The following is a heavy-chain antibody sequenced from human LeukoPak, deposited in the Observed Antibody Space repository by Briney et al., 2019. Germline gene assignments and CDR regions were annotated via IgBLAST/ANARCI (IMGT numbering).Heavy chain of an antibody. D-gene: IGHD2-2*01. Sequence: GGSLRLSCAASGFTFSSYSMNWVRQAPGKGLEWVSYISSSSSTIYYADSVKGRFTISRDNAKNSLYLQTNSLRAEDTAVYYCASGRYSTRLHYFDYWGQGTLVTVSS. CDR3: ASGRYSTRLHYFDY. CDR1: GFTFSSYS. CDR2: ISSSSSTI. V-gene: IGHV3-48*01. J-gene: IGHJ4*02.